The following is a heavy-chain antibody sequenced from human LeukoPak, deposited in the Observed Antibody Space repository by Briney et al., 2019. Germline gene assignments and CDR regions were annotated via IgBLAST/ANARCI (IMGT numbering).Heavy chain of an antibody. CDR3: AKDPGWLRRNYYSYYMDV. CDR1: GFTFTSYA. Sequence: GGSLRLSCAASGFTFTSYAMSWVRQAPGKGLEWVSAISGSGGSTYYADSVKGRFTISRDNSKNTLYLQMNSLRDEDTAVYYCAKDPGWLRRNYYSYYMDVWGKGTTLTVPS. CDR2: ISGSGGST. J-gene: IGHJ6*03. V-gene: IGHV3-23*01. D-gene: IGHD5-12*01.